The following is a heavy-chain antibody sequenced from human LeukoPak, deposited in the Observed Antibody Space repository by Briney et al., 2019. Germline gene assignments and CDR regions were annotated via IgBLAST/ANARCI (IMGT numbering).Heavy chain of an antibody. Sequence: GGSLRLSCAASGFTFSSYSMNWVRQAPGKGLEWVANIRQDGTEKYFVDSVEGRFIISRDNAKNSLYLQMNSLRAEDTAVYYCARTHTTFFDYWGQGTLVTVSS. J-gene: IGHJ4*02. CDR3: ARTHTTFFDY. V-gene: IGHV3-7*03. CDR1: GFTFSSYS. D-gene: IGHD1-1*01. CDR2: IRQDGTEK.